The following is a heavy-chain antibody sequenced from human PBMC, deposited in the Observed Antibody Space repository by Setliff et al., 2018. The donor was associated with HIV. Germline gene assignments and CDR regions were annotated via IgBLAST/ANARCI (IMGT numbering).Heavy chain of an antibody. J-gene: IGHJ6*03. CDR2: INHSGRT. Sequence: ETLSLTCAVYGGSFSGYYWSWIRQAPGKGLEWIGEINHSGRTKYNPSLKSRVTMSVDTSKNQFSLKLSSVTAADTAMYYCARGSDTTGWSRYYYYMDVWGKGTTVTVSS. CDR3: ARGSDTTGWSRYYYYMDV. V-gene: IGHV4-34*01. CDR1: GGSFSGYY. D-gene: IGHD6-19*01.